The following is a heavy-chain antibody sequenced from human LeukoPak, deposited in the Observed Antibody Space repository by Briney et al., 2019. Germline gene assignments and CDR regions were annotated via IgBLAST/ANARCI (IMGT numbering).Heavy chain of an antibody. CDR2: IYTSGST. Sequence: SETLSLTCTVSGGSISSGSYYWSWIRQPAGKGLEWIGRIYTSGSTNYNPSLKSRVTISVDTSKNQFSMKLRSVTAADTAIYYCAGLTTPRAHSDEDYYFMDVWGEGTTVTVSS. CDR1: GGSISSGSYY. J-gene: IGHJ6*03. D-gene: IGHD1-14*01. CDR3: AGLTTPRAHSDEDYYFMDV. V-gene: IGHV4-61*02.